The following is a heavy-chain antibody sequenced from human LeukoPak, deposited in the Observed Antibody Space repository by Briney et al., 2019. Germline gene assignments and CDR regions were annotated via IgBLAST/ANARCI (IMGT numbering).Heavy chain of an antibody. CDR1: GGSISSYS. Sequence: SETLSLTCTVSGGSISSYSWSWLRQPPGMGLEWIGYIYYSGSTNYNPSLKSRVTISVDRSKNQFSLKLSSVTAADTAVYYCARDRLGYCSSTSCPESWFDPWGQGTLVTVSS. D-gene: IGHD2-2*01. V-gene: IGHV4-59*12. CDR2: IYYSGST. J-gene: IGHJ5*02. CDR3: ARDRLGYCSSTSCPESWFDP.